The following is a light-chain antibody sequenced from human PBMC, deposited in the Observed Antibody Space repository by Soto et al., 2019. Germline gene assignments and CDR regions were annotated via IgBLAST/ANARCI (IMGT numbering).Light chain of an antibody. V-gene: IGKV3-15*01. Sequence: EIVLTQSPATLSVSPGERATLSCRASQSVSSNLVWYQQKPGQAPRVLIYGASTRATGIPARFSGCGSGTEFTLTISSLQSEDFAVYYCQQYNNWPPYTFGQGTKVDI. CDR1: QSVSSN. CDR3: QQYNNWPPYT. J-gene: IGKJ1*01. CDR2: GAS.